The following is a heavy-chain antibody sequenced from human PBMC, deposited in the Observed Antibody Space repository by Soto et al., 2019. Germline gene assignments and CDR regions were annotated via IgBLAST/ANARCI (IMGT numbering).Heavy chain of an antibody. CDR2: IYYSGST. D-gene: IGHD6-6*01. V-gene: IGHV4-30-4*01. CDR1: GGSISSGDYY. J-gene: IGHJ5*02. Sequence: SETLSLTCTVSGGSISSGDYYWSWIRQPPGKGLEWIGYIYYSGSTYYNPSLKSRVTISVDTSKNQFSLKLSSVTAADTAVYDCARERPDGARLDPWGQGTMVTVSS. CDR3: ARERPDGARLDP.